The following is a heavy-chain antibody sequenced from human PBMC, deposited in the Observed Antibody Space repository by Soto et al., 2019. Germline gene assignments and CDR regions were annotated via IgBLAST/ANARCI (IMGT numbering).Heavy chain of an antibody. CDR1: GYSISSSNW. CDR3: ARREIQGPIDY. V-gene: IGHV4-28*01. D-gene: IGHD1-26*01. CDR2: IYYSGTT. J-gene: IGHJ4*02. Sequence: QVQLQESGPGLVKPSDTLSLTCAVSGYSISSSNWWGWIRQPPGKGLEWIGYIYYSGTTYYNPSLKSRVTMSVDPSKHQCSLKLTSVTAVDTAVYYCARREIQGPIDYWGQGTLVTVSS.